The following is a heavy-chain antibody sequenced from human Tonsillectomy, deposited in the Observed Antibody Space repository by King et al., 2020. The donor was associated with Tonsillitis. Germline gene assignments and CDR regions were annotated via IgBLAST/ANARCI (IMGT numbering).Heavy chain of an antibody. D-gene: IGHD2-2*01. V-gene: IGHV4-38-2*01. J-gene: IGHJ4*02. CDR1: GYSISSGYY. CDR2: IYHSGST. Sequence: VQLQESGPGLVKPSETLSLTCAVSGYSISSGYYWGWIRQPPGKGLEWIGSIYHSGSTYYNPSLKSRVTISVDTSHNQFSLKMRSVTAADTAVYYCARFWYSSNSCYPDYWGQGTLVTVSS. CDR3: ARFWYSSNSCYPDY.